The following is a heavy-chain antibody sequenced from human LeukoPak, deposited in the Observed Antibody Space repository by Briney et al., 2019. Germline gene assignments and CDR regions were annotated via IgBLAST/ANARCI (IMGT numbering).Heavy chain of an antibody. CDR1: GGSISSYY. J-gene: IGHJ4*02. V-gene: IGHV4-30-4*08. CDR2: IYYSGIT. D-gene: IGHD1-26*01. Sequence: SETLSLTCTVSGGSISSYYWSWIRQPPGKGLEWIGYIYYSGITYYNPSLKSRVTIAVDTSKNQFSLKLRSVTAADTAVYYCARVREWELSYFDYWGQGTLVTVSS. CDR3: ARVREWELSYFDY.